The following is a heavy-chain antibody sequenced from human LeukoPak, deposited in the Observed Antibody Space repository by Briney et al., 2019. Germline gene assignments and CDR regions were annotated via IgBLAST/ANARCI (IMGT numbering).Heavy chain of an antibody. CDR1: GGYISSYY. D-gene: IGHD1-26*01. CDR2: IYYSGST. J-gene: IGHJ3*02. CDR3: ARARSGSYRIGAFDI. V-gene: IGHV4-59*01. Sequence: SETLSLTCTVSGGYISSYYWSWIRQPPGKGLEWIGYIYYSGSTNYNPSLKSRVTISVDTSKNQFSLKLSSVTAADTAVYYCARARSGSYRIGAFDIWGQGTMVTVSS.